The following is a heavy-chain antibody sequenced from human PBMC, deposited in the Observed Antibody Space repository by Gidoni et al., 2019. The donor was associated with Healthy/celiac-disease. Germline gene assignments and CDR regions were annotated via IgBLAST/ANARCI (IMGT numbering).Heavy chain of an antibody. J-gene: IGHJ4*02. V-gene: IGHV3-20*01. CDR2: INWNCGST. Sequence: EVQLVESGGGVVRPGGSLRLSCAASGFTCDECGMVLVRQAPGKELGWVSGINWNCGSTGYADSVKGLFTISRDNAKNSLYLQMNSLRAEDTALYHCARDLVGATSALPLGGDYWGQGTLVTVSS. D-gene: IGHD1-26*01. CDR1: GFTCDECG. CDR3: ARDLVGATSALPLGGDY.